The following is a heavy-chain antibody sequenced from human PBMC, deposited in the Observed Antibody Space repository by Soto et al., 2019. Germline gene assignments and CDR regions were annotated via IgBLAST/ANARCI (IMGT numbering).Heavy chain of an antibody. J-gene: IGHJ6*02. CDR1: GFTFSNSW. D-gene: IGHD3-9*01. CDR2: ISYDGSNK. CDR3: ARDTKLRYFDGLGPYGMDV. Sequence: PGGSLRLSCAASGFTFSNSWMNWVRQAPGKGLEWVAVISYDGSNKYYADSVKGRFTISRDNSKNTLYLQMNSLRAEDTAVYYCARDTKLRYFDGLGPYGMDVWGQGTTVTVSS. V-gene: IGHV3-30-3*01.